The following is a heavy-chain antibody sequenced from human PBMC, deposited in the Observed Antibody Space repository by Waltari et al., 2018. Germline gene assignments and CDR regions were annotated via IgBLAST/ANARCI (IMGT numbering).Heavy chain of an antibody. D-gene: IGHD4-4*01. Sequence: EVQLVQSGAEVKKPGAPVKISCKASGYTFTAYYIHWVQQAPGKGLEWMGRVEPADSETIYAEKFQGRVTITADTSTDTAYMELSSLRSEDTAVYYCATVLTTVPTYWFDPWGQGTLVTVSS. CDR2: VEPADSET. CDR1: GYTFTAYY. V-gene: IGHV1-69-2*01. J-gene: IGHJ5*02. CDR3: ATVLTTVPTYWFDP.